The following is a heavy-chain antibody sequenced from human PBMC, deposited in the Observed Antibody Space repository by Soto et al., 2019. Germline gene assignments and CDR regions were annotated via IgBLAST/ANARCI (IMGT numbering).Heavy chain of an antibody. J-gene: IGHJ4*02. CDR3: TGGGRESNWKDGNFEY. CDR1: GGTFSRYT. V-gene: IGHV1-69*02. Sequence: QVQLVQSGAEVKKPGSSVKVSCKAPGGTFSRYTINWVRQAPGQGLEWMGRVVPKIGSINFIRKFQERLTLTAGKSARTAILELSNRRPEDTAVYYCTGGGRESNWKDGNFEYWGQGTQVTVSS. CDR2: VVPKIGSI. D-gene: IGHD1-20*01.